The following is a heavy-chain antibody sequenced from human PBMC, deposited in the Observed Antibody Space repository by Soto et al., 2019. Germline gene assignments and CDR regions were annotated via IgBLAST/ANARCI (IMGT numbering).Heavy chain of an antibody. Sequence: QVQLPESGPGLVKPSETLSLTCTVSGDTIPSFSWNWIRQSAGQGLEWIGRISTTGNTHYNPSLESRVTRSLDTSKNQCSLKLTSVTAADTAVYYCEGESGENWSYEAYWGQGTLVTVSS. V-gene: IGHV4-4*07. D-gene: IGHD1-7*01. CDR3: EGESGENWSYEAY. J-gene: IGHJ4*02. CDR1: GDTIPSFS. CDR2: ISTTGNT.